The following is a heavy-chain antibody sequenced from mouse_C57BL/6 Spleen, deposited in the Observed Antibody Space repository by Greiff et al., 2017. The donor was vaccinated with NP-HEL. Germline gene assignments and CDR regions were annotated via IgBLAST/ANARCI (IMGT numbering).Heavy chain of an antibody. D-gene: IGHD4-1*01. Sequence: EVMLVESGGDLVKPGGSLKLSCAASGFTFSSYGMSWVRQTPDKRLEWVATISSGGSYTYYPDSVKGRFTISRDNAKNTLYLQMSSLKSEDTAMYYCARRGLGRFAYWGQGTLVTVSA. J-gene: IGHJ3*01. V-gene: IGHV5-6*02. CDR3: ARRGLGRFAY. CDR2: ISSGGSYT. CDR1: GFTFSSYG.